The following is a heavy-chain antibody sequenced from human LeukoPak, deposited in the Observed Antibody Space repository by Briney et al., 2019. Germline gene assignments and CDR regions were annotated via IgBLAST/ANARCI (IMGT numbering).Heavy chain of an antibody. CDR1: GFTFSSYA. V-gene: IGHV3-23*01. CDR3: AKDYYGSGRYYDYDAFDI. Sequence: PGGSLRLSCAASGFTFSSYAMSWVRQAPGKGLQWVSAISGGGGTTYYADSVKGRFTISRDNSKNTLYLQMNGLRAEDTAVYYCAKDYYGSGRYYDYDAFDIWGQGTMVTVSS. J-gene: IGHJ3*02. CDR2: ISGGGGTT. D-gene: IGHD3-10*01.